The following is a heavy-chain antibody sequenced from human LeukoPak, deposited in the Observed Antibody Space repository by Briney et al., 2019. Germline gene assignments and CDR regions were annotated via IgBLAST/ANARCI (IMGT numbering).Heavy chain of an antibody. CDR2: ISGSGGST. V-gene: IGHV3-23*01. CDR1: GFTFSSYA. D-gene: IGHD2-2*02. J-gene: IGHJ4*02. CDR3: AKRARYCSSTSCYIEKGHPFDY. Sequence: TGGSLRLSCAASGFTFSSYAVSWVRQAPGKGLEWVSAISGSGGSTYYADSVKGRFTISRDNSKNTLYLQMNSLRAEDTAVYYCAKRARYCSSTSCYIEKGHPFDYWGQGTLVTVSS.